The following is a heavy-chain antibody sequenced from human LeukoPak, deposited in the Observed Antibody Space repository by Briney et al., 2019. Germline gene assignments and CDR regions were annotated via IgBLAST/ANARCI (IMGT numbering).Heavy chain of an antibody. V-gene: IGHV3-30*02. D-gene: IGHD2-21*01. CDR1: GFTCSSYG. CDR2: IRYEGSNK. Sequence: GGSLRLSCAASGFTCSSYGMHWVRQAPGKGREWVAFIRYEGSNKYYADSVKGRFTISRDNSKNTLYLQMNSLRAEDTAVYYCAKDGVAYCGGDCYSDYWGQGTLVTVSS. CDR3: AKDGVAYCGGDCYSDY. J-gene: IGHJ4*02.